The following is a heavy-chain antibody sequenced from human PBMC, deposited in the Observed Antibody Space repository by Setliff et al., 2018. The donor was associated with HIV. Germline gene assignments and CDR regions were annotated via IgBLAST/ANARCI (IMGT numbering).Heavy chain of an antibody. V-gene: IGHV4-4*02. J-gene: IGHJ3*02. Sequence: SETLSLTCAVSGGSISSPNWWSWVRQPPGKGLEWIGEIYHSGRTNYNPSLKSRVTISVDKSNNQFSLRLSSVTAADTAVYYCARSTAEIAVAGIWGQGAMVTVSS. CDR2: IYHSGRT. CDR3: ARSTAEIAVAGI. CDR1: GGSISSPNW. D-gene: IGHD6-19*01.